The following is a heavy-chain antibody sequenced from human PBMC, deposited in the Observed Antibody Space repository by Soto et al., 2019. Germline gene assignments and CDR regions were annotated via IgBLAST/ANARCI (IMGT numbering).Heavy chain of an antibody. CDR3: ARDWVRIAAACRRGVGGRVEY. D-gene: IGHD6-13*01. J-gene: IGHJ4*02. Sequence: GGSLRLSCAASGFTFSDYYMSWIRQAPGKGLEWVSYISSSGSTIYYADSVKGRFTISRDNAKNSLYLQMNSLRAEDTAVYYCARDWVRIAAACRRGVGGRVEYCGQGPLVTVPS. V-gene: IGHV3-11*01. CDR1: GFTFSDYY. CDR2: ISSSGSTI.